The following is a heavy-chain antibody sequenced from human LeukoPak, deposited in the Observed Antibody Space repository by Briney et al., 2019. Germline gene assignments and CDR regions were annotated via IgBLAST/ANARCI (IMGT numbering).Heavy chain of an antibody. V-gene: IGHV3-30*02. J-gene: IGHJ6*02. D-gene: IGHD2-15*01. Sequence: GGSLRLSCAASGFTFSRYGLHWVRQAPGKGLEWVAFIRDDGSTRYYADSVKGRFTVSRDNSKNTLYLQMNSLRAEDTAVYYCARHYCSGGSCTLQYYYYGMDIWGQGTTVTVSS. CDR1: GFTFSRYG. CDR2: IRDDGSTR. CDR3: ARHYCSGGSCTLQYYYYGMDI.